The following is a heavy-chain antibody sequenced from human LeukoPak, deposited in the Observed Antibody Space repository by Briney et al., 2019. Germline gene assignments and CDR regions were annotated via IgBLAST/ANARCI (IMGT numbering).Heavy chain of an antibody. J-gene: IGHJ4*02. V-gene: IGHV4-59*01. Sequence: PSETLSPTCTVSGGSITASYWTWVRQPPGKGLEYIGYISNSGSTNYNPSLKSRVTISVDTAENHLSVNLTSVTDADTAVYYCARDKHLGFSSGTKYYPYYFDSWGQGIQVTASS. CDR2: ISNSGST. CDR3: ARDKHLGFSSGTKYYPYYFDS. D-gene: IGHD2-2*03. CDR1: GGSITASY.